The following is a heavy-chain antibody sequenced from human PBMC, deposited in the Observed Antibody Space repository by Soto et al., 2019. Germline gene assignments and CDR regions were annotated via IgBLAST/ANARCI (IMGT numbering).Heavy chain of an antibody. CDR3: ARADYYDSSGFYYDC. V-gene: IGHV1-46*01. Sequence: QVQLVQSGAEVKKPGASVKVSCKASGYIFTNHYIHWVRQAPGQGLEWMGIINPSGGSTNYLQKFQGRITMTRDTYTSTVYMELSSLRSEDTAVYFCARADYYDSSGFYYDCWGQGSLVTVSS. CDR2: INPSGGST. CDR1: GYIFTNHY. J-gene: IGHJ1*01. D-gene: IGHD3-22*01.